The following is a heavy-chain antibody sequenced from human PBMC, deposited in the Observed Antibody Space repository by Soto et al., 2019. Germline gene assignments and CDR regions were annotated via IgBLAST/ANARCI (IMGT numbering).Heavy chain of an antibody. CDR1: GGTFSSYA. CDR2: IIPIFGTA. Sequence: QVQLVQSGAEVKKPGSSVKVSCKASGGTFSSYAISWVRQAPGQGLEWMGGIIPIFGTANYAQKLQGRVTITADESTSTAYMELSSLRSEDTAVYYCASIGYCSGGSCYPDWGQGTLVTVSS. CDR3: ASIGYCSGGSCYPD. V-gene: IGHV1-69*01. J-gene: IGHJ4*02. D-gene: IGHD2-15*01.